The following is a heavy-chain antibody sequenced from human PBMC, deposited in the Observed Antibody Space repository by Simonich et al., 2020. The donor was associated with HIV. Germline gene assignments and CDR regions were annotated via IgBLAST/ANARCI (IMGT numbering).Heavy chain of an antibody. CDR3: ARGGPAGYFDF. CDR2: IGTAGET. V-gene: IGHV3-13*01. J-gene: IGHJ4*02. CDR1: GFTFSSSD. Sequence: EVHLVESGGGLVQPGGSLRLSCAASGFTFSSSDMHWVRQATGKDREWVSDIGTAGETYNPGSVKGRFTISRENANNSLYLQMNSLRAGDTAMYYCARGGPAGYFDFWGQGTLVTVSS.